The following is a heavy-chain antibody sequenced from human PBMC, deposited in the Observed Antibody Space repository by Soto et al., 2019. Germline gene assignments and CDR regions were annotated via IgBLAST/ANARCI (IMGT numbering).Heavy chain of an antibody. Sequence: EVQLVQSGGGLIQTGGSLRLSCAVSGFTVSTNYMSWVRQAPGKGLEWVPVIYYDGGTYYIDSVKGRFTISRDNSKNTLYLQMNSLRAEDTAVYYCARGGGAQSVTTDYWGQGTLVTVSS. CDR3: ARGGGAQSVTTDY. J-gene: IGHJ4*02. CDR2: IYYDGGT. CDR1: GFTVSTNY. D-gene: IGHD1-1*01. V-gene: IGHV3-53*01.